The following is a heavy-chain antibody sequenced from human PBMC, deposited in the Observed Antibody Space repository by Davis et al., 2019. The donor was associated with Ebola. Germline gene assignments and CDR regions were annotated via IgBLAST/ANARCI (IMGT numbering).Heavy chain of an antibody. J-gene: IGHJ5*02. V-gene: IGHV3-74*01. CDR1: GFTFSSYW. CDR3: AKFPWPLWFREYQEPNWFDP. D-gene: IGHD3-10*01. CDR2: INSDGSST. Sequence: HTGGSLRLSCAASGFTFSSYWMHWVRQAPGKGLVWVSRINSDGSSTSYADSVKGRFTISRDNAKNTLYLQMKSLRAEDTAVYYCAKFPWPLWFREYQEPNWFDPWGQGTLVTVSS.